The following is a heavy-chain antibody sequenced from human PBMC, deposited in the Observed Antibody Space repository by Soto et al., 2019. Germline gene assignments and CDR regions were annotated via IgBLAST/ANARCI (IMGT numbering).Heavy chain of an antibody. CDR3: ARARKYYDFWSGYSSYYYGMDV. D-gene: IGHD3-3*01. CDR1: VGTYSSYA. Sequence: SMKVSCNSSVGTYSSYAIICVRPAPGQGLEWMGGIIPIFGTANYAQKFQCRVTITADESTSTAYMELSSLRSGDTAVYYCARARKYYDFWSGYSSYYYGMDVWGQGTTVNVS. J-gene: IGHJ6*02. CDR2: IIPIFGTA. V-gene: IGHV1-69*13.